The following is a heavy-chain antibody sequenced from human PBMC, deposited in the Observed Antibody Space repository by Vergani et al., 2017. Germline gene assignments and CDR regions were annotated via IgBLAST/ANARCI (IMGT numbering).Heavy chain of an antibody. V-gene: IGHV4-59*01. CDR2: IYYSGST. CDR1: GGSISSYY. J-gene: IGHJ4*02. D-gene: IGHD4-17*01. CDR3: ARESSYGDYGY. Sequence: QVQLQESGPGLVKPSETLSLTCTVSGGSISSYYWSWIRQPPGKGLEWIGYIYYSGSTNYNPSLKSRVTISVDTSKNQFSLKLSSVTAADTAVYYCARESSYGDYGYWGQGTLVTASS.